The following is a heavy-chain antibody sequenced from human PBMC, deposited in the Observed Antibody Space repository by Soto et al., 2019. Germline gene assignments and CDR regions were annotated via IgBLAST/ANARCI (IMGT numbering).Heavy chain of an antibody. CDR3: ANVDWNYGKDA. Sequence: EVQLLESGGGLVQPGGSLRLSCAASGLTFRSYAMSWFRQAPGKGLEWVSGINGFGDRTNYADSVKGRFTISRDNSKNTLYLQMNSLRVEDTAIYYCANVDWNYGKDAWGQGTTVTVSS. D-gene: IGHD1-1*01. CDR1: GLTFRSYA. J-gene: IGHJ6*02. CDR2: INGFGDRT. V-gene: IGHV3-23*01.